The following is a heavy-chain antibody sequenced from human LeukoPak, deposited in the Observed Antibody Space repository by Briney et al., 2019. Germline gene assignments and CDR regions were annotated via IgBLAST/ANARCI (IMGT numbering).Heavy chain of an antibody. Sequence: GGSLRLSCAASGFTFKRYHMSWVRQAPGKGLDWVSSIDGGGTNTYYADSVKGRFTISRDNSKNTLYLQMNSLRVEDTAVYYCAKGTGGSCYSPPDYGGQGTLVTVSS. J-gene: IGHJ4*02. CDR2: IDGGGTNT. CDR1: GFTFKRYH. CDR3: AKGTGGSCYSPPDY. V-gene: IGHV3-23*01. D-gene: IGHD2-15*01.